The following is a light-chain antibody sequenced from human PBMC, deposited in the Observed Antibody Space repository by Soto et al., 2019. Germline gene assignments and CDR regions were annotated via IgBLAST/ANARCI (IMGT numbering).Light chain of an antibody. CDR1: QNVARSN. V-gene: IGKV3-11*01. CDR3: QVRTNWSIA. Sequence: DIVLTQSPDTLSLSPGEGATLSCRATQNVARSNLAWYQHRPGQSPRLLIYDASNRATGIPARFSGTGSGTDFTLTINNLEPEDFAVYYCQVRTNWSIAFGRGTRLEIK. J-gene: IGKJ5*01. CDR2: DAS.